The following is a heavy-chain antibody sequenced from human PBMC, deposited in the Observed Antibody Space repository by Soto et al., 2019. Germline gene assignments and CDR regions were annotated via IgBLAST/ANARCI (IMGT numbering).Heavy chain of an antibody. Sequence: ASVKVSCKASGYTFSSYAFSWVRQAPGQGLEWMGWISAYNGNTNNEKKFQSRVTMTTDTSTTTAYMKLRSLRSVATAVYYCAREVTPPDYWGQGTLVTVSS. CDR2: ISAYNGNT. V-gene: IGHV1-18*01. CDR1: GYTFSSYA. J-gene: IGHJ4*02. CDR3: AREVTPPDY.